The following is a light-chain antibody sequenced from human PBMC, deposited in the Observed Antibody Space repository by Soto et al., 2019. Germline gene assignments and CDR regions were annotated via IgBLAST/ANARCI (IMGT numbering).Light chain of an antibody. Sequence: EIVLTQYPATRSFPQAERASLYCRASQSLSSNFLAWYQQKPGQPPRLLIYGSSTRATGIPDRFSGSGSGTDFTLTISRLEPEDFAVYYCQQYGSSPGAFGQGTKVDIK. CDR2: GSS. CDR3: QQYGSSPGA. J-gene: IGKJ1*01. CDR1: QSLSSNF. V-gene: IGKV3-20*01.